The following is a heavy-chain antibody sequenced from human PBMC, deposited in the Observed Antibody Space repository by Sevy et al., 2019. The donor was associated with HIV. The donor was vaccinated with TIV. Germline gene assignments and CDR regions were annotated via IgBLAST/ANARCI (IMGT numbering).Heavy chain of an antibody. CDR3: AGEQVLRYFDWGFDP. D-gene: IGHD3-9*01. J-gene: IGHJ5*02. Sequence: GGSLRLSCAASGFTFSSYWMSWVRQAPGTGLEWVANIKQDGSEKYYVDSVKGRFTISRDNAKNSLYLQMNSLRAEDTAVYYCAGEQVLRYFDWGFDPWGQRTLVTVSS. CDR1: GFTFSSYW. CDR2: IKQDGSEK. V-gene: IGHV3-7*01.